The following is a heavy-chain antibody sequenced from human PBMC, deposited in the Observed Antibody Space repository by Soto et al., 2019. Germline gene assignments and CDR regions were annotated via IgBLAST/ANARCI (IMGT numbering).Heavy chain of an antibody. CDR3: ARTQKYDYIWGSYSNDAFDI. D-gene: IGHD3-16*01. V-gene: IGHV3-7*01. CDR1: GFTFSSYW. CDR2: IKQDGSEK. Sequence: GGSLRLSCAASGFTFSSYWMSWARQAPGKGLEWVANIKQDGSEKYYVDSVKGRFTISRDNAKNSLYLQMNSLRAEDTAVYYCARTQKYDYIWGSYSNDAFDIWGQGTMVTVSS. J-gene: IGHJ3*02.